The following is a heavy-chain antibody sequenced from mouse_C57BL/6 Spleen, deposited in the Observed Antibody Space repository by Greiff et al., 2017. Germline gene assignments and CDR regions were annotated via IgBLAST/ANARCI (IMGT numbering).Heavy chain of an antibody. V-gene: IGHV1-55*01. CDR3: ASLDGSRGYFDY. J-gene: IGHJ2*01. CDR1: GYTFTSYW. Sequence: QVQLQQPGAELVKPGASVKMSCKASGYTFTSYWITWVKQRPGQGLEWIGDIYPGSGSTNYNEKFKSKATLTVDTSSSTAYMQLSSLTSEDSAVYYCASLDGSRGYFDYWGQGTTLTVSS. D-gene: IGHD1-1*01. CDR2: IYPGSGST.